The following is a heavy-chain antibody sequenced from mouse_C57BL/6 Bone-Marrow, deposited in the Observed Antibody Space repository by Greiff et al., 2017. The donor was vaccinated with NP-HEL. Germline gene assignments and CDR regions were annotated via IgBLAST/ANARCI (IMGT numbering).Heavy chain of an antibody. CDR1: GYTFTSYW. J-gene: IGHJ3*01. CDR2: IDPSDSYT. Sequence: QVQLKESGAELVRPGTSVKLSCKASGYTFTSYWMHWVKQRPGQGLEWIGVIDPSDSYTNYNQKFKGKATLTVDTSSSTAYMQLSSLTSEDSAVYYCARHYGSSYSAAYWGQGTLVTVSA. V-gene: IGHV1-59*01. D-gene: IGHD1-1*01. CDR3: ARHYGSSYSAAY.